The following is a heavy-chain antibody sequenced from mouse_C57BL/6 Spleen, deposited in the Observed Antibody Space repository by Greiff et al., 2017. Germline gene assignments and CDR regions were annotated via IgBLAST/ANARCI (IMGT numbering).Heavy chain of an antibody. V-gene: IGHV1-63*01. CDR3: ARGESTTVVARGWYFDV. J-gene: IGHJ1*03. D-gene: IGHD1-1*01. Sequence: VQLQQSGAELVRPGTSVKMSCKASGYTFTNYWIGWAKQRPGHGLEWIGDIYPGGGYTNYNEKFKGKATLTADKSSSKAYMQFSSRTSEDSAIYYCARGESTTVVARGWYFDVWGTGTTVTVSS. CDR2: IYPGGGYT. CDR1: GYTFTNYW.